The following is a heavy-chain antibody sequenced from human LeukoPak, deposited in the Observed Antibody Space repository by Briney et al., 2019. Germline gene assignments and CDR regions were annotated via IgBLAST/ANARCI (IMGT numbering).Heavy chain of an antibody. D-gene: IGHD6-19*01. J-gene: IGHJ4*02. CDR3: ATVTPGSGRSPTHPPNY. Sequence: PGGSLRLSCAASGFTFRSYGMHWVRQAPGKGLEWVAVISYDGSNKHYVDSVKGRFSISRDNSKNTVYLQMNSLRAEDTAVYYCATVTPGSGRSPTHPPNYWGQGTLVTVSS. CDR2: ISYDGSNK. CDR1: GFTFRSYG. V-gene: IGHV3-30*03.